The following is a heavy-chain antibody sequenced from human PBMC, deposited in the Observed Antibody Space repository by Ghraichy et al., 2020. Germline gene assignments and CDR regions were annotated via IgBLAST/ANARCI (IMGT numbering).Heavy chain of an antibody. CDR3: ARGSSGWSLDY. J-gene: IGHJ4*02. Sequence: GVLRLSCAASGFTFSDLSMYWVRQASGKGLEWIGRIRTKINNYATAYNASLKGRFTISRDDSKNTAYLQMNSLQTEDTAVYYCARGSSGWSLDYWGQGTLVTVSS. V-gene: IGHV3-73*01. D-gene: IGHD6-19*01. CDR2: IRTKINNYAT. CDR1: GFTFSDLS.